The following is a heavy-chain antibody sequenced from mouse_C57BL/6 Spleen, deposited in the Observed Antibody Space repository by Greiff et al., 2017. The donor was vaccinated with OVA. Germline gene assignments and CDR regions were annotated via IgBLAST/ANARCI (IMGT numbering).Heavy chain of an antibody. CDR1: GYAFSSYW. J-gene: IGHJ1*03. V-gene: IGHV1-80*01. Sequence: VQLQQSGAELVKPGASVKISCKASGYAFSSYWMNWVKQRPGKGLEWIGQIYPGDGDTNYNGKFKGKATLTADKSSSTAYMQLSSLTSEDSAVYFCARWGNYDWYFDVWGTGTTVTVAS. CDR3: ARWGNYDWYFDV. CDR2: IYPGDGDT. D-gene: IGHD2-1*01.